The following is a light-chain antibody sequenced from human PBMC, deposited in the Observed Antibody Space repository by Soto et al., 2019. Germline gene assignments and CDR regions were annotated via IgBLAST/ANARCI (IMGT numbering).Light chain of an antibody. CDR1: SSDVGGYNY. CDR2: EVS. V-gene: IGLV2-14*01. CDR3: SSYTSSSTYV. Sequence: QSALTQPASVSGSPGQSITISCTETSSDVGGYNYVSWYQQHPGKAPKLMIYEVSHRPSGVSNRFSGSKSGNTASLTISGLQAEDEADYYCSSYTSSSTYVFGTGTKVTVL. J-gene: IGLJ1*01.